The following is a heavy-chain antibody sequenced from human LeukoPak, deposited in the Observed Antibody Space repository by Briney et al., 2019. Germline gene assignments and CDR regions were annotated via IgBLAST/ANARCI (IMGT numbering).Heavy chain of an antibody. D-gene: IGHD3-3*01. CDR3: ARVVHEQAFWSGFGGGYYMDV. CDR1: GGSISSYY. Sequence: SETLSLTXTVSGGSISSYYWSWIRQPAGKGLEWIGRIYTSGSTNYNPSLKSRVTMSVDTSKNQFSLKLSSVTAADTAVYYCARVVHEQAFWSGFGGGYYMDVWGKGTAVTVSS. J-gene: IGHJ6*03. CDR2: IYTSGST. V-gene: IGHV4-4*07.